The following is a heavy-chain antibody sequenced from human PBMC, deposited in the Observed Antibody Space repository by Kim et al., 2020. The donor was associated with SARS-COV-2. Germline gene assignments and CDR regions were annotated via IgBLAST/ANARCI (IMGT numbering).Heavy chain of an antibody. CDR2: INSDGSST. Sequence: GGSLRLSCAASGFTFSSYWMHWVRQAPGKGLVWVSRINSDGSSTSYADSVKGRFTISRDNAKNTLYLQMNSLRAEDTAVYYCARLDYYDSSGYPPMPMGAINWGQGTLVTVSS. J-gene: IGHJ4*02. V-gene: IGHV3-74*01. CDR1: GFTFSSYW. D-gene: IGHD3-22*01. CDR3: ARLDYYDSSGYPPMPMGAIN.